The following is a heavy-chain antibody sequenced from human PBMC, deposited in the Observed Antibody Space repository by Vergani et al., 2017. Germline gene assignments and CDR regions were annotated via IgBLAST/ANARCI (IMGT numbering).Heavy chain of an antibody. CDR3: AGPQGTSAYYYGGFDY. V-gene: IGHV3-23*01. J-gene: IGHJ4*02. Sequence: EVQLLESGGDLVQPGGSLRLSCAASGFTFIMHAMSWVRQAPGKGLEWVSTLSASDRSTHYADSVKGRFTISRDISKNTLFLHMNSLRPEDTAVYYCAGPQGTSAYYYGGFDYWGQGILVTVSS. CDR1: GFTFIMHA. CDR2: LSASDRST. D-gene: IGHD3-22*01.